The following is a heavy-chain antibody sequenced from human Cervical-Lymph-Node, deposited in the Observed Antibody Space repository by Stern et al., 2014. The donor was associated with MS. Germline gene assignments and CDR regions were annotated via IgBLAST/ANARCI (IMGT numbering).Heavy chain of an antibody. J-gene: IGHJ4*02. V-gene: IGHV4-31*11. D-gene: IGHD3-22*01. CDR1: GDSISRAGYY. Sequence: QVQLVESGPGLVKPSQTLSLTCAVSGDSISRAGYYWSWIRQHPGKGLAWIGYMFYTGSTYYNPSLSGRISISLDTSENQFSLKLTSVTAADTAVYYCARDAHTFYYDSTGSGGLDHWGQGTLVTVSS. CDR2: MFYTGST. CDR3: ARDAHTFYYDSTGSGGLDH.